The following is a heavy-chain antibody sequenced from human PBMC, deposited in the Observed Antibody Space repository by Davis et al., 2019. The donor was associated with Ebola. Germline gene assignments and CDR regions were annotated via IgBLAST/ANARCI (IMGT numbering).Heavy chain of an antibody. CDR2: IIPLFGTA. CDR1: GGTFSSFA. J-gene: IGHJ5*02. Sequence: SVKVSCKASGGTFSSFAITWVRQAPGQGLQWMGGIIPLFGTANYAQRFQGRVTITADESTSTAYMELSSLRSEDTAVYYCARDWGMVRSAGWFDPWGQGTLVTVSS. CDR3: ARDWGMVRSAGWFDP. D-gene: IGHD3-10*01. V-gene: IGHV1-69*13.